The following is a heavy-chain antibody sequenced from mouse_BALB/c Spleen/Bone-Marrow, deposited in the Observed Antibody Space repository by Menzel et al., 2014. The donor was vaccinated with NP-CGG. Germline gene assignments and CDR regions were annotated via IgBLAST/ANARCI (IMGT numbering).Heavy chain of an antibody. CDR1: GFNIEDTY. CDR2: IDPANGYT. CDR3: ARGTTVVSYYAMDY. D-gene: IGHD1-1*01. V-gene: IGHV14-3*02. J-gene: IGHJ4*01. Sequence: VQLKQSGAELVKPGASVKLSCTASGFNIEDTYMHWVKQRPEQGLEWIGRIDPANGYTKFDPKFQGKATITADTSSNTAYLQLSSLTSEDTVVYYCARGTTVVSYYAMDYWGQRTSVTVSS.